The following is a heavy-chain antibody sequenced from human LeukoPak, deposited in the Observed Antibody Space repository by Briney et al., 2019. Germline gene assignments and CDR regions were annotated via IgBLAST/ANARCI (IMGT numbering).Heavy chain of an antibody. CDR1: GYTFTVYY. CDR3: ARGWRGPDNWFDP. D-gene: IGHD5-12*01. V-gene: IGHV1-2*04. CDR2: INPNSGGT. J-gene: IGHJ5*02. Sequence: ASVTVSCRASGYTFTVYYMHWVRQAPGQELEWMGRINPNSGGTNYAQKFQGWVTMTRDTSISTAYMELSRLRSDDTAVYYCARGWRGPDNWFDPWGQGTLVTVSS.